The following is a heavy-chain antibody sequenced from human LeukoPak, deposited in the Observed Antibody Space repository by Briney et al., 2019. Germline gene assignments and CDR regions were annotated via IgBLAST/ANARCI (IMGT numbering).Heavy chain of an antibody. CDR1: GYSISSGYY. CDR2: IYHSGST. J-gene: IGHJ6*03. V-gene: IGHV4-38-2*02. Sequence: SETLSLTCTVSGYSISSGYYWGWIRQPPGKGLEWIGSIYHSGSTYYNPSLKSRVTISVDTSKNQFSLKLSSVTAADTAVYYCARGLLKSPYYYYYYMDVWGKGTTVTVSS. CDR3: ARGLLKSPYYYYYYMDV.